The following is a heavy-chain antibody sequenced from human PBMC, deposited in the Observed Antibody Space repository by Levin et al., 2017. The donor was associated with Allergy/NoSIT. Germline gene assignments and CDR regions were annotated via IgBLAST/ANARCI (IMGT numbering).Heavy chain of an antibody. D-gene: IGHD7-27*01. CDR1: GGTFSSYA. CDR2: IIPIFGTA. Sequence: SVKVSCKASGGTFSSYAISWVRQAPGQGLEWMGGIIPIFGTANYAQKFQGRVTITADESTSTAYMELSSLRSEDTAVYYCASEASQLGIIKRYWYFDLWGRGTLVTVSS. CDR3: ASEASQLGIIKRYWYFDL. J-gene: IGHJ2*01. V-gene: IGHV1-69*13.